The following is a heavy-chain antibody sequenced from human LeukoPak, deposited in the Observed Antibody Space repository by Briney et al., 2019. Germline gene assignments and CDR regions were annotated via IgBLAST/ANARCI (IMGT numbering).Heavy chain of an antibody. D-gene: IGHD6-13*01. CDR2: ISGSGGST. Sequence: GGSLRLSCAASGFTFSSYAMSWVRQAPGKGLEWVSAISGSGGSTYYADSVKGRFTISRDNSKNTLYLQMNSLRAEDTAVYYCAKEHSSSWFSGRAFDYWGQGTLVTVSS. J-gene: IGHJ4*02. V-gene: IGHV3-23*01. CDR3: AKEHSSSWFSGRAFDY. CDR1: GFTFSSYA.